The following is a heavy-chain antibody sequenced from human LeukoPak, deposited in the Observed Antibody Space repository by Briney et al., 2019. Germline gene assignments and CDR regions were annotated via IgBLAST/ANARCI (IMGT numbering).Heavy chain of an antibody. Sequence: SVKVSCMASGGTFSSYAISWVRQAPGQGLEWMGGIIPIFGTANYAQKFQGRVTITADESTSTAYMELSSLRSEDTAVYYCARDRVGAAAGMFDYWGQGTLVTVSS. CDR2: IIPIFGTA. J-gene: IGHJ4*02. CDR3: ARDRVGAAAGMFDY. CDR1: GGTFSSYA. V-gene: IGHV1-69*13. D-gene: IGHD6-13*01.